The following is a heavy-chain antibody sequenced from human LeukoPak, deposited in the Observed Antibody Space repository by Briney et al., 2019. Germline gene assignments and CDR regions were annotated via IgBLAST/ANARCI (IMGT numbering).Heavy chain of an antibody. CDR2: INRDGSTT. CDR3: ARDKKSGESSEIDY. V-gene: IGHV3-74*03. J-gene: IGHJ4*02. Sequence: GGSLRLSCAASGFTFSNYWVHWARQAPGKGLVWVSRINRDGSTTKYADSVKGRFTVSRDNAKNTLNLQMNSLRAEDTAVYYCARDKKSGESSEIDYWGQGTLVTVSS. CDR1: GFTFSNYW. D-gene: IGHD3-10*01.